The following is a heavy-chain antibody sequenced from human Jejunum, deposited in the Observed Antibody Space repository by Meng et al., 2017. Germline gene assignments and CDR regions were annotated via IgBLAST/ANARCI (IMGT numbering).Heavy chain of an antibody. D-gene: IGHD4-17*01. CDR1: GGSVSGRRVD. CDR3: ATDVYGDGLAYLDY. Sequence: QVRPDEAGPGLVRRSTTLSRTCVSAGGSVSGRRVDCTGSRQPPGKGLEWSGYVFDSGSTKYNHSLSSRVTISADTSKNQFSLELSSVTAEDTAVYYCATDVYGDGLAYLDYWGQGSLVTVSS. J-gene: IGHJ4*02. V-gene: IGHV4-61*01. CDR2: VFDSGST.